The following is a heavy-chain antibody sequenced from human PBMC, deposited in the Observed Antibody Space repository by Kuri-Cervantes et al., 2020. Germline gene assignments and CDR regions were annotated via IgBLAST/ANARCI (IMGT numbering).Heavy chain of an antibody. V-gene: IGHV4-59*01. CDR2: IYYTGST. CDR3: ARGTYSSGYPIAFDY. CDR1: GESISTYY. Sequence: ESLKISCTVSGESISTYYWSWIRQPPGKGLEWIGYIYYTGSTNYNPSLESRVTISVDTSKNQFSLKLNSMTAADTAVYYCARGTYSSGYPIAFDYWGQGTLVTVSS. D-gene: IGHD3-22*01. J-gene: IGHJ4*02.